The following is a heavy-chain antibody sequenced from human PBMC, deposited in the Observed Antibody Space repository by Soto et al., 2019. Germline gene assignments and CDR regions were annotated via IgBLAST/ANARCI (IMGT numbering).Heavy chain of an antibody. J-gene: IGHJ4*02. D-gene: IGHD4-17*01. CDR2: IWYDGSNK. CDR1: GFIFSSYG. Sequence: GGSLRLSCVASGFIFSSYGMHWVRQAPGKGLEWVAVIWYDGSNKYYADSVKGRFTISRDNSKNMLYLQMNSLRAEDTAVYYCTTVAYGEYVSDYWGRGTLVTVSS. V-gene: IGHV3-33*01. CDR3: TTVAYGEYVSDY.